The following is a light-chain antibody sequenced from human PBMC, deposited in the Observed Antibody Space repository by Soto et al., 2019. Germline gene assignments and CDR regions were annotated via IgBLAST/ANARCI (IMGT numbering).Light chain of an antibody. CDR3: QQYGSSPLT. J-gene: IGKJ4*01. CDR2: GAS. V-gene: IGKV3-20*01. CDR1: QSVSSNY. Sequence: EIVLTQSPGTLSLSPGETATLSCRASQSVSSNYLAWYQQKPGQAPRLPIYGASGRATGIPHRFSGSGSGTDFTLTITRLEPEDLAVYYCQQYGSSPLTFGGGSKVEIK.